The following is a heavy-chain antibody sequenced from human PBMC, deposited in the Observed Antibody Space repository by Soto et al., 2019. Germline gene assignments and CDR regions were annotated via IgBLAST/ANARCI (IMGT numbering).Heavy chain of an antibody. D-gene: IGHD2-8*02. CDR1: GFSLTSTGVG. V-gene: IGHV2-5*02. CDR2: IYWDDNK. J-gene: IGHJ3*02. CDR3: APTPSYFSPTGFHT. Sequence: QITLKESGPTLVKPTQTLTLTCTFSGFSLTSTGVGVGWIRQPPGKALEWLALIYWDDNKRYSPSLENRLTITNDTSRNPVVLTMANVHPVDTATYYSAPTPSYFSPTGFHTWGQCTMVTLSS.